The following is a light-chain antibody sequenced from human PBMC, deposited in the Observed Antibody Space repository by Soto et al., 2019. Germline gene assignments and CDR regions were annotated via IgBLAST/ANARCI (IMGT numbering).Light chain of an antibody. V-gene: IGKV3-11*01. CDR2: DAS. CDR3: QQRSNWRGT. Sequence: EIVLTQSPATLSLSPGERATLSCRASQSVSSYLAWYQQKPGQAPRLLIYDASNWATGIPARFSGSGSGTDFTLTISSLEPEDFAVYYCQQRSNWRGTFGPGTKVDIK. J-gene: IGKJ3*01. CDR1: QSVSSY.